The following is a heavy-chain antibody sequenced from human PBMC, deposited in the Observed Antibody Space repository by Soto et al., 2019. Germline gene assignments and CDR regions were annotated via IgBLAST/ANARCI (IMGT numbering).Heavy chain of an antibody. Sequence: LRLSCAASGFTFSSYGMHWVRQAPGKGLEWVAVISYDGSNKYYADSVKGRFTISRDNSKNTLYLQMNSLRAEDTAVYYCAKEVYDFWSGYSRLNGMDVWGQGTTVTVSS. CDR1: GFTFSSYG. CDR2: ISYDGSNK. V-gene: IGHV3-30*18. J-gene: IGHJ6*02. D-gene: IGHD3-3*01. CDR3: AKEVYDFWSGYSRLNGMDV.